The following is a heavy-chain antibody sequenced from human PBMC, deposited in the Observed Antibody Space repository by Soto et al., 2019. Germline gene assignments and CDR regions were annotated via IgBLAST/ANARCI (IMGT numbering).Heavy chain of an antibody. J-gene: IGHJ6*02. Sequence: GASVKVSCKASGYTFTSYGVSLVRQAPGQGLEWMGWISAYNGNTNYAQKLQGRVTMTTDTSTSTAYMELRSLRSDDTAVYYCARDFQNDDFWSGYYFPRRKRTSHYGLYVWGQGTSVTVSS. D-gene: IGHD3-3*01. V-gene: IGHV1-18*01. CDR3: ARDFQNDDFWSGYYFPRRKRTSHYGLYV. CDR2: ISAYNGNT. CDR1: GYTFTSYG.